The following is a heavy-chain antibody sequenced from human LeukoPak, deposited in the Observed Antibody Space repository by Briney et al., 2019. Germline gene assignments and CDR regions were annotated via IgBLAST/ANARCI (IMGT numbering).Heavy chain of an antibody. CDR3: VRSPFSNGY. CDR1: EFTFSNYW. D-gene: IGHD4-11*01. CDR2: IKQDGSEM. J-gene: IGHJ4*02. V-gene: IGHV3-7*03. Sequence: PGGSLRLSCAASEFTFSNYWMTCVRQAPGKGLEWVANIKQDGSEMYYVDSVRGRFTISRDNAKNSLYLQMNSLRAEDTAVYYCVRSPFSNGYWGQGTLVTVSS.